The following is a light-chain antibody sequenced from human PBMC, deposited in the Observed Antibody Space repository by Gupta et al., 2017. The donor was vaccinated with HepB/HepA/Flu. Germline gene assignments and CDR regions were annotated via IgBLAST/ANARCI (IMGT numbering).Light chain of an antibody. CDR1: SSDVGGYNY. Sequence: QSALSQPAYVSGPPGQAITISCTGTSSDVGGYNYVSWYQQHPGKAPKLMIYDGSNRPSGVSNRFSGSKSGNTSSLTISGLQAEDEADYYCSSYTSSSTVFGTGTKVTVL. J-gene: IGLJ1*01. CDR3: SSYTSSSTV. CDR2: DGS. V-gene: IGLV2-14*03.